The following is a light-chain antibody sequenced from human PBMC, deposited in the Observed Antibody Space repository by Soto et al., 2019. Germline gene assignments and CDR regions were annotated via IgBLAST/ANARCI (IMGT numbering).Light chain of an antibody. V-gene: IGLV2-14*01. CDR1: SSDVGDYKY. Sequence: QSALTQPASVSGAPGQSITISCTGTSSDVGDYKYVSWYQKHPGKAPKALIYEVSNRPSEVSLRLSGSKSGTTAFLTITGRQAADEADYYCSSFISSSTIGVGRGTKVTVL. CDR3: SSFISSSTIG. J-gene: IGLJ1*01. CDR2: EVS.